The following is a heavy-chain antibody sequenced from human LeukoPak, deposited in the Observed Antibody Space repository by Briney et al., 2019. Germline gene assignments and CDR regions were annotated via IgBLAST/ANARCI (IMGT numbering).Heavy chain of an antibody. J-gene: IGHJ5*02. Sequence: GGSLRLSCAASGFTFSSYEMNWVRQAPGKGLEWVSYISSSGSTIFYADSVKGRFTISRDNAKNSLYLQMNSLRAEDTAVYYCARGSSMTGSTDWFDPWGQGSLVTVSS. V-gene: IGHV3-48*03. CDR3: ARGSSMTGSTDWFDP. D-gene: IGHD1-7*01. CDR2: ISSSGSTI. CDR1: GFTFSSYE.